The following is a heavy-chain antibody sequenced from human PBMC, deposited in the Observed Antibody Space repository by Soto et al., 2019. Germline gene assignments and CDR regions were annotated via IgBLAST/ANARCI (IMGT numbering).Heavy chain of an antibody. V-gene: IGHV4-34*01. D-gene: IGHD6-13*01. Sequence: SETLSLTCAVYGGSFSDYSWRWIRQPPGKGLAWIGEISHSGGSNYNPSLKSRVTISVDTSKNQFSLKLSSVTAADTAVYYCARGRKDYSSSWYVGWGQGTLVTSPQ. J-gene: IGHJ4*02. CDR1: GGSFSDYS. CDR2: ISHSGGS. CDR3: ARGRKDYSSSWYVG.